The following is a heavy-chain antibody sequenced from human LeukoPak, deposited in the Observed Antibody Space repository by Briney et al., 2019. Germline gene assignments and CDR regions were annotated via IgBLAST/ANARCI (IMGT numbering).Heavy chain of an antibody. CDR1: GGSISSGSYH. CDR2: IYTSGST. J-gene: IGHJ6*03. CDR3: ARVVVVPPQISYYMDV. Sequence: PSQTLSLTCTVSGGSISSGSYHWSWIRQPAGKGLEWIGRIYTSGSTNYNPSPKSRVTISIDTSKNQFSLNLRSVTAADTAVYYCARVVVVPPQISYYMDVWGKGTTVTVSS. V-gene: IGHV4-61*02. D-gene: IGHD2-2*01.